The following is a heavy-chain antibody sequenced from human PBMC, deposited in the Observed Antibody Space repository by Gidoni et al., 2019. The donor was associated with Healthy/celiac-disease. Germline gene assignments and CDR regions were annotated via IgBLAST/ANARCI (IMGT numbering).Heavy chain of an antibody. CDR1: GFPFSSYA. V-gene: IGHV3-23*01. D-gene: IGHD3-22*01. CDR3: AGGRVTMIVVVITIHAFDI. CDR2: ISGSGGST. Sequence: EVQLLESGGGLVQPGGSLRPSCAASGFPFSSYAMSWVRQAPGKGLEWVSAISGSGGSTYYADSVKGRFTISRDNSKNTLYLQMNSLRAEDTAVYYCAGGRVTMIVVVITIHAFDIWGQGTMVTVSS. J-gene: IGHJ3*02.